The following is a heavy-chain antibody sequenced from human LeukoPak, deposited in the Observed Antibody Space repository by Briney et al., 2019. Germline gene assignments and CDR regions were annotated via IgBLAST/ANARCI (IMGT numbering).Heavy chain of an antibody. J-gene: IGHJ6*02. CDR1: GGTFSSYA. D-gene: IGHD3-9*01. Sequence: ASVKVSCKASGGTFSSYAISWVRQAPGQGLEWMGWISAYNGNTNYAQKLQGRVTMTTDTSTSTAYMELRSLRSDDTAVYYCARKYYDILTAHYYYGMDVWGQGTTVTVSS. CDR2: ISAYNGNT. CDR3: ARKYYDILTAHYYYGMDV. V-gene: IGHV1-18*01.